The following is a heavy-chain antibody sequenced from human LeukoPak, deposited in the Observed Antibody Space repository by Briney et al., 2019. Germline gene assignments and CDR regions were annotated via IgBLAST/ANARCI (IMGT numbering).Heavy chain of an antibody. CDR2: INTSGSS. D-gene: IGHD6-25*01. V-gene: IGHV4-4*07. Sequence: PSETLSLTFTVSGGSISSYYWSRIRQPAGKGLEWIGRINTSGSSNYNPSLRSRVTMSVDTSKNQFSLNLSSVTAADTAVYYCAREGGGPRWLDPWDQGTLVTVSS. CDR1: GGSISSYY. J-gene: IGHJ5*02. CDR3: AREGGGPRWLDP.